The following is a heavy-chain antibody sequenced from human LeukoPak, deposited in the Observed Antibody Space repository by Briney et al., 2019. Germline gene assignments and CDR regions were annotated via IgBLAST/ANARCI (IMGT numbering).Heavy chain of an antibody. CDR1: GGSISSYY. D-gene: IGHD5-24*01. V-gene: IGHV4-59*01. CDR3: AVGDGYNLDY. J-gene: IGHJ4*02. Sequence: PSETLSLTCTVSGGSISSYYWSWIRQPPGKGLEWIGYIYYSGSTNYNPSLKSRVTISVDTSKNQFSLKLSSVTAADTAVYYCAVGDGYNLDYWGQGTLVTVSS. CDR2: IYYSGST.